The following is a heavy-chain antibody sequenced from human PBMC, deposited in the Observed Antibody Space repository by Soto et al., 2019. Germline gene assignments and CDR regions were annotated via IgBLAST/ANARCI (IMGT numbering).Heavy chain of an antibody. CDR2: ISGSGGST. V-gene: IGHV3-23*01. Sequence: PGGSLRLSCAASGFTFSSYAMSWVRQAPGKGLEWVSAISGSGGSTYYADSVKGRFTISRDNSKNTLYLQMNSLRAEDTAVYYCAKDGWMYYDFWSGYFHFDYWGQGTLVTGSS. J-gene: IGHJ4*02. CDR3: AKDGWMYYDFWSGYFHFDY. D-gene: IGHD3-3*01. CDR1: GFTFSSYA.